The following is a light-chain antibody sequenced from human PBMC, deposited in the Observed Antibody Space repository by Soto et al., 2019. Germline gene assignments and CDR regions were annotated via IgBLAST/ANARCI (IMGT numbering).Light chain of an antibody. J-gene: IGKJ1*01. CDR3: QQYTQSLWT. V-gene: IGKV3-20*01. Sequence: ECVLTQYKGTLSLSPGERATLSCRTSQSVSASQLAWYQQKPGQAPRLLIYGVSNRATSIPDRFSGSGSGTHFTLTIDRLEPEDFAVYFCQQYTQSLWTFGQGSNVDIK. CDR2: GVS. CDR1: QSVSASQ.